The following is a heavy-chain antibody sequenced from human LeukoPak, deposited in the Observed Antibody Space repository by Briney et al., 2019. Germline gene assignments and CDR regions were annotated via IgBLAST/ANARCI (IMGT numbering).Heavy chain of an antibody. V-gene: IGHV5-51*01. Sequence: GESLKISCKGSGYSFTSYWIGWVRPMPGKGLEWMGIIYPGDSDTRYSPSFQGQVTISADKSISTAYLQWSSLKASDTAMYYCARHSGVDTAPRDAFDIWGQGTMVTVSS. CDR1: GYSFTSYW. D-gene: IGHD5-18*01. CDR2: IYPGDSDT. J-gene: IGHJ3*02. CDR3: ARHSGVDTAPRDAFDI.